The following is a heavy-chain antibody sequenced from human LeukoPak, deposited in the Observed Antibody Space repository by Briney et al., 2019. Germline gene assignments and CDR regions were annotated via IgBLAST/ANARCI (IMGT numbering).Heavy chain of an antibody. V-gene: IGHV3-33*06. D-gene: IGHD1-7*01. Sequence: PGRSLRLSCAASGFTFSSYGMHWVRRAPGKGLEWVAVIWYDGSNKYYADSVKGRFTISRDNSKNTLYLQMNSLRAEDTAVYYCAKGKGNYVYAFDIWGQGTMVTVSS. J-gene: IGHJ3*02. CDR2: IWYDGSNK. CDR3: AKGKGNYVYAFDI. CDR1: GFTFSSYG.